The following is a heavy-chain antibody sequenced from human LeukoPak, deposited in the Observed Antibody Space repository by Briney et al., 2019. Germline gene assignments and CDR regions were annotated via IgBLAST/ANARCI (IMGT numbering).Heavy chain of an antibody. D-gene: IGHD6-6*01. CDR1: GFTVSSNY. CDR2: IYSGGST. V-gene: IGHV3-66*01. Sequence: GGSLRLSCAASGFTVSSNYMSWVRQAPGKGLEWVSVIYSGGSTYYADSVKGRFTISRDNSKNTLYLQMNSLRAEDTAVYYCARERPYNWFEPWGQGTLVTVSS. J-gene: IGHJ5*02. CDR3: ARERPYNWFEP.